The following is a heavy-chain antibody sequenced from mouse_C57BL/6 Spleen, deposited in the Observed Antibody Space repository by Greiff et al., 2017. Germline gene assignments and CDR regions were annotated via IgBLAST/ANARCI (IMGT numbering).Heavy chain of an antibody. Sequence: QVQLQQSGPELVKPGASVKISCKASGYAFSSSWMNWVKQRPGKGLEWIGRLYPGDGDTTYNGKFKGKATLAADKSSSTAYMQLSSLTSEDSAVYFCARSMMRSHWYFDVGHRGHGHRLL. CDR3: ARSMMRSHWYFDV. CDR1: GYAFSSSW. J-gene: IGHJ1*03. D-gene: IGHD2-3*01. V-gene: IGHV1-82*01. CDR2: LYPGDGDT.